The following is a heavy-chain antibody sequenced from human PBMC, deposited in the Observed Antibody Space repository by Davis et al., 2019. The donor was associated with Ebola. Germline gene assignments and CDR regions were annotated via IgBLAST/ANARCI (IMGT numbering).Heavy chain of an antibody. CDR1: GFSFSSYS. CDR2: LSDSEDYI. J-gene: IGHJ4*02. CDR3: AKGSVPRA. Sequence: GESLKISCAASGFSFSSYSMNWVRQAPGKGLEWVSSLSDSEDYIFYADSVKGRFTISRDNSKNTLYLQMNSLRAEDTAVYYCAKGSVPRAWGQGTLVTVSS. V-gene: IGHV3-21*01.